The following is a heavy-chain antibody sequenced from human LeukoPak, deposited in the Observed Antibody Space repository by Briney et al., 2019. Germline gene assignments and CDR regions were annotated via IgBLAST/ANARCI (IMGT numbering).Heavy chain of an antibody. CDR3: AREKGRLVTVAGFDY. Sequence: PSETLSLTCTVSGGSISSYYWSWIRQPAGKGLEWIGRIYTSGSTNYNPSLKSRVTMSVDTSMNQFSLKLSSVTAADTAVYYCAREKGRLVTVAGFDYWGQGTLVTVSS. V-gene: IGHV4-4*07. D-gene: IGHD6-19*01. J-gene: IGHJ4*02. CDR2: IYTSGST. CDR1: GGSISSYY.